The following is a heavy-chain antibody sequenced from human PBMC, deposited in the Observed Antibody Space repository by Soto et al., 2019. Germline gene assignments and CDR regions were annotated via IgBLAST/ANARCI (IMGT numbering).Heavy chain of an antibody. Sequence: SVKVSCKASGGTFSSYAISWVRQAPGQGLEWMGGIIPIFGTANYAQKFQGRVTITADESTSTAYMELRSLRSDDTAVYYCARDSYQYPDAFDIWGQGTMVTVSS. CDR2: IIPIFGTA. CDR1: GGTFSSYA. V-gene: IGHV1-69*13. D-gene: IGHD2-2*01. CDR3: ARDSYQYPDAFDI. J-gene: IGHJ3*02.